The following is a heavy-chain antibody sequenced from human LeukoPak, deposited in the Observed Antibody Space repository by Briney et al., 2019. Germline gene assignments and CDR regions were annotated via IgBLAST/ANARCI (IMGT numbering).Heavy chain of an antibody. CDR2: IYYSGST. CDR3: ARVSTVAPFYGMDV. Sequence: SETLSLTCNVSGGSISSYYWSWIRQPPGKGLEWIGYIYYSGSTNYNPSLKSRVTVSVDTSKNQFSLKLSSVTAADTAVYYCARVSTVAPFYGMDVWGQGTTVTVSS. CDR1: GGSISSYY. J-gene: IGHJ6*02. D-gene: IGHD4-11*01. V-gene: IGHV4-59*01.